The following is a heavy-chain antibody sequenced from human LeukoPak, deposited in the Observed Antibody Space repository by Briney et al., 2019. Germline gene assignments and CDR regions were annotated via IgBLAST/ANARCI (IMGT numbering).Heavy chain of an antibody. CDR3: ATNLIVVVIKGPFDAFDI. V-gene: IGHV1-3*01. D-gene: IGHD3-22*01. CDR2: INAGNGNT. Sequence: ASVKVSCKASGYTFTSYAMHWVRQAPGQRLEWMGWINAGNGNTKYSQKFQGRVTITRDTSASTAYMELSSLRSEDTAVYYCATNLIVVVIKGPFDAFDIWGQGTMVTVSS. J-gene: IGHJ3*02. CDR1: GYTFTSYA.